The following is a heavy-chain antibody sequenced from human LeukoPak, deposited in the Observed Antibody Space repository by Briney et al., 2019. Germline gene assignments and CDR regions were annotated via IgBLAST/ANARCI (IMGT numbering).Heavy chain of an antibody. CDR3: AKEEAEVGRPNFHS. V-gene: IGHV3-23*01. Sequence: SGGSLRLSCAASGFTFSNYAMSWVRQAPGKGPEWTSGVRGRGSTFYSDSVKGRFTISRDNTKNTVHLQMNSLRADDTAVYYCAKEEAEVGRPNFHSWGQGTLVTVPS. J-gene: IGHJ4*02. CDR2: VRGRGST. CDR1: GFTFSNYA.